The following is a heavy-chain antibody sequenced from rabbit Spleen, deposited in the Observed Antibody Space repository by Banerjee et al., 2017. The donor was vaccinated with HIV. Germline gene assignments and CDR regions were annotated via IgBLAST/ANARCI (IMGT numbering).Heavy chain of an antibody. D-gene: IGHD7-1*01. CDR2: IYAGSSGST. CDR1: GFSFSINYY. V-gene: IGHV1S45*01. J-gene: IGHJ4*01. Sequence: QEQLEESGGDLVKPEGSLTLTCTASGFSFSINYYMCWVRQAPGKGLEWIACIYAGSSGSTYYASWAKGRFTISKTSSTTVTLQMTSLTAADTATYFCARDGDSWEDFNLWGPGTLVTVS. CDR3: ARDGDSWEDFNL.